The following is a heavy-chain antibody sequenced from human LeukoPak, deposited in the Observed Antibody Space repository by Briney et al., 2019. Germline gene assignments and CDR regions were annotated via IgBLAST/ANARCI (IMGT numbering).Heavy chain of an antibody. CDR1: GYTFSGYY. Sequence: GASVKVSCKSSGYTFSGYYMHWLRQAPGQGLEWMGWINPKNGGTIYAQTFQGRVTMTGDTSISTAYMDLGRLTSDDTAVYYCAKGGMGVAAPLLDHWGQGTLVTVSS. CDR2: INPKNGGT. CDR3: AKGGMGVAAPLLDH. J-gene: IGHJ4*02. D-gene: IGHD2-15*01. V-gene: IGHV1-2*02.